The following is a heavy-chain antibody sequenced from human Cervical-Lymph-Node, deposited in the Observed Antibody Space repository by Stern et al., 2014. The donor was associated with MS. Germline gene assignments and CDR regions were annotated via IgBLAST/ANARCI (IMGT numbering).Heavy chain of an antibody. V-gene: IGHV1-46*01. CDR3: ARVVVVASPEGYFDN. J-gene: IGHJ4*02. Sequence: VHLVESGAELKKPGASVKVSCKASGYIFTSHYMHWVRQAPGQGLEWMGIISPSGGSTSYAQKFQGRVTMSRDTSTSTVYMELTNLRPEDTAVYYCARVVVVASPEGYFDNWGQGTLVTVSS. CDR1: GYIFTSHY. CDR2: ISPSGGST. D-gene: IGHD2-21*01.